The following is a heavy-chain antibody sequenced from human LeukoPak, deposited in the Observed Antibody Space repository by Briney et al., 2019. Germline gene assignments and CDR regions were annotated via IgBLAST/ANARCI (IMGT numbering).Heavy chain of an antibody. D-gene: IGHD3-10*01. J-gene: IGHJ3*02. CDR1: GGSFSGYY. Sequence: SETLSLTCAVYGGSFSGYYWSWIRQPSGKGLEWIVEINHSGSTNYNPSLKSRVTISVDTSKNQFSLKLSSVTAEDTAVYYCARTYGSGSYYIAAFDIWGQGTMVTVSS. CDR3: ARTYGSGSYYIAAFDI. CDR2: INHSGST. V-gene: IGHV4-34*01.